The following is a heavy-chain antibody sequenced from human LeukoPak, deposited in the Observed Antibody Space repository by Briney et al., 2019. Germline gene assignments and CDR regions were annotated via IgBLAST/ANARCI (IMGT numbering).Heavy chain of an antibody. J-gene: IGHJ4*02. CDR1: GFTFSSYG. Sequence: GGSLRLSCAASGFTFSSYGMHWVRQAPGKGLEWGAVISYDGSNKYYADSVKGRFTISRDNSKNTLYLRMNSLRAEDTAVYYCAKETGNSFDYWGQGTLVTVSS. CDR2: ISYDGSNK. V-gene: IGHV3-30*18. CDR3: AKETGNSFDY. D-gene: IGHD7-27*01.